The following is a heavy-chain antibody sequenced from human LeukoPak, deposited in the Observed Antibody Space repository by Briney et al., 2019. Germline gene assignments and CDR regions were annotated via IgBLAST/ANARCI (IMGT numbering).Heavy chain of an antibody. V-gene: IGHV4-59*01. CDR1: GGSISSYY. Sequence: SETLSLTCTVSGGSISSYYWSWIRQPPGKGLEWIGYIYYSGSTSYNPSLKSRVTISVDTSKNQFSLKLSSVTAADTAVYYCARVTGYMIEDYFDYWGQGTLVTVSS. J-gene: IGHJ4*02. D-gene: IGHD3-22*01. CDR3: ARVTGYMIEDYFDY. CDR2: IYYSGST.